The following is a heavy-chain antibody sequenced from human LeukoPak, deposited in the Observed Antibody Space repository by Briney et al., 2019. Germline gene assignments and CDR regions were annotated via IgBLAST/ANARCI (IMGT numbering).Heavy chain of an antibody. Sequence: GGSLRLSCAASGFTFSSYGMHWVRQAPGKGLEWGAVIWYDGSKKYYADSVKGRFTISRDNSKNTLYLQMNSLRAEDTAVYYCARSTTGYDFWSGYYPYYGMDVWGQGTTVTVSS. V-gene: IGHV3-33*01. CDR1: GFTFSSYG. CDR2: IWYDGSKK. J-gene: IGHJ6*02. D-gene: IGHD3-3*01. CDR3: ARSTTGYDFWSGYYPYYGMDV.